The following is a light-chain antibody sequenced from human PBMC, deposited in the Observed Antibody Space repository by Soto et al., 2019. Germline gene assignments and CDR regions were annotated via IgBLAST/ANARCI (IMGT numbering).Light chain of an antibody. J-gene: IGKJ4*01. CDR3: QQYGSSPLT. Sequence: EMVLTQSPGALSLSPGEGDTLSCRASQRISSNSLAWDQQQPGQAPRLLIYGASTRATGIPDRFSGSGSGTDFTLTINRLEPEDFAVYYCQQYGSSPLTFGGGTKVEIK. CDR1: QRISSNS. V-gene: IGKV3-20*01. CDR2: GAS.